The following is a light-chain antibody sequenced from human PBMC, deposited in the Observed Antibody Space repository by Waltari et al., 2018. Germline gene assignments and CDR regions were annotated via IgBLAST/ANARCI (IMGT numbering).Light chain of an antibody. J-gene: IGKJ4*01. CDR2: WAS. V-gene: IGKV4-1*01. Sequence: DIVMTQSPDSLAVSLGERATINCKSSQTIFYGSNNKNYLAWYQQKSRQPPRLLLYWASTREPGVPERFSGSGSGTDFTLTISSMKAEDVAVYYCQQYYDTPLSFGGGT. CDR3: QQYYDTPLS. CDR1: QTIFYGSNNKNY.